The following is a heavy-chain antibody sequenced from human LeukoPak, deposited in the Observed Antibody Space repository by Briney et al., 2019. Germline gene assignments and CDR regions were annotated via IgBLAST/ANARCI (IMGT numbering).Heavy chain of an antibody. D-gene: IGHD2-8*01. V-gene: IGHV1-18*01. CDR2: ISAYNGNT. CDR1: GYTFTSYG. CDR3: ARRQGYCTNGVCYEDWFDP. J-gene: IGHJ5*02. Sequence: ASVKVSCEASGYTFTSYGISWVRQAPGQGLEWMGWISAYNGNTNYAQKLQGRVTMTTDTSTSTAYMELRSLRSDDTAVYYCARRQGYCTNGVCYEDWFDPWGQGTWSPSPQ.